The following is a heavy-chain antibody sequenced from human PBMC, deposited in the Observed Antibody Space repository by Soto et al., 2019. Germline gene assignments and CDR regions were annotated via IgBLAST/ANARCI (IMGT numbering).Heavy chain of an antibody. J-gene: IGHJ6*02. Sequence: SVKVSCKASGGTFSSYAISWVRKAPGQGLEWMGGIIPIFGTANYAQKFQGRVTITADKSTSTAYMELSSLRPEDTAVYYCATRSKGTYYYYGMDVWGQGTTVTVSS. V-gene: IGHV1-69*06. CDR1: GGTFSSYA. CDR3: ATRSKGTYYYYGMDV. CDR2: IIPIFGTA. D-gene: IGHD6-6*01.